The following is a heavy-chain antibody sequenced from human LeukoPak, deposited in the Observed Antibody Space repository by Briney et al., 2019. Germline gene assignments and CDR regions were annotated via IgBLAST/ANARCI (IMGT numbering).Heavy chain of an antibody. V-gene: IGHV4-38-2*02. J-gene: IGHJ4*02. CDR1: GHSISSGYY. CDR3: ARDPHRDTRIDY. CDR2: IYHSGST. D-gene: IGHD5-18*01. Sequence: SETLSLTCTVSGHSISSGYYWGWIRQPPGKGLEWIGSIYHSGSTYYNPSLKSRVTISVDTSKNQCSLKLSFVTAADTAVYYCARDPHRDTRIDYWGQGTLVTVSS.